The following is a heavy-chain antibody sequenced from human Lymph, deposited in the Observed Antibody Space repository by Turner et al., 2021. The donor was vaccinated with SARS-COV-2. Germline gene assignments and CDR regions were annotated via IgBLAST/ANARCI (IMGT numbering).Heavy chain of an antibody. CDR1: GFIFSTYA. V-gene: IGHV3-30*14. J-gene: IGHJ6*02. D-gene: IGHD3-10*01. CDR2: ISYDGSNK. CDR3: ARYASGGYFYYGMDV. Sequence: QVQLVVSGGGGVQSGRSLRLSCAASGFIFSTYAIYWVRQAPGKGLEWVAVISYDGSNKYYADAVKGRFTISRDNSKNTLYLQMNSLRAEDTAVYYCARYASGGYFYYGMDVWGQGTTVTVSS.